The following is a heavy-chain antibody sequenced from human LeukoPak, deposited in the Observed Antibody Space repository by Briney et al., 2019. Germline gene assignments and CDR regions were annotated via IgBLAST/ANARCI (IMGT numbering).Heavy chain of an antibody. Sequence: GGSLRLSCAASGFTFSGYWMHWVRQAPGKGLVWVSRINGDGSSTTYADSVKGRFTISRDNAKNSLYLQMNSLRAEDTAVYYCAKGAAGGGGVTNYYHYYMDVWGKGTTVTVSS. D-gene: IGHD3-3*01. V-gene: IGHV3-74*01. J-gene: IGHJ6*03. CDR1: GFTFSGYW. CDR3: AKGAAGGGGVTNYYHYYMDV. CDR2: INGDGSST.